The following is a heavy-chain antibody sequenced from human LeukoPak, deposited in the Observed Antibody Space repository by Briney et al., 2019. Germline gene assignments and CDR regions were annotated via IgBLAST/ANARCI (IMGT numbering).Heavy chain of an antibody. CDR3: ARGENQIQYDPPMDV. D-gene: IGHD3-3*01. CDR2: ISAHNGNT. J-gene: IGHJ6*02. Sequence: ASVKVSCKPSGYTFSSYGISWVRQAPGQGLEWMGWISAHNGNTNYAQKLQGRVTMTRNTSISTAYMELSSLRSEDTAVYYCARGENQIQYDPPMDVWGQGTTVTVSS. CDR1: GYTFSSYG. V-gene: IGHV1-18*01.